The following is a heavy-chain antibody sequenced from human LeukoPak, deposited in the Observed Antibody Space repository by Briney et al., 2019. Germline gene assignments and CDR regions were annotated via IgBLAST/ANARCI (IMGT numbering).Heavy chain of an antibody. D-gene: IGHD3-16*01. CDR1: GFIFSKSG. J-gene: IGHJ4*02. CDR3: ARGGGGVLGTFDY. CDR2: IQYDESTK. V-gene: IGHV3-30*02. Sequence: PGGSLRLSCAASGFIFSKSGMHWVRQAPGKGLEWVAFIQYDESTKYYADSAKGRFTNSRDNSKNMVYLTMNSLRPEDTAVYYCARGGGGVLGTFDYWGQGTRVTVSS.